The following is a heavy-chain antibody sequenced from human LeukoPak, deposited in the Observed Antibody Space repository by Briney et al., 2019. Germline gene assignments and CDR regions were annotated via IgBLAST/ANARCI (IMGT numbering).Heavy chain of an antibody. CDR1: EFTFSSYA. V-gene: IGHV3-23*01. CDR2: ISGSGGST. D-gene: IGHD3-22*01. Sequence: GGSLRLSCAASEFTFSSYAMSWVRQAPGKGLEWVSAISGSGGSTYYADSVKGRFTISRDNAKKSLYLQMNSLRAEDTALYYCVRDVLCDSVAYYSDYWGQGTLVTVSS. CDR3: VRDVLCDSVAYYSDY. J-gene: IGHJ4*02.